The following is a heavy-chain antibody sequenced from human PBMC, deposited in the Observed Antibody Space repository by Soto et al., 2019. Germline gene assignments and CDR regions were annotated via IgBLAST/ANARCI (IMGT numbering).Heavy chain of an antibody. CDR3: ARVKGGTTRRAFDS. V-gene: IGHV4-31*03. D-gene: IGHD1-7*01. CDR1: GDSISSGGYY. Sequence: QVQLQESGPGLVKPSQTLSLTCTVSGDSISSGGYYWSWIRQHPGKGLEWIGYIYDNGGAYYSPSLRGRVVISLARSENQFSLRLSSVTAADTAVYYCARVKGGTTRRAFDSWGQGTLVTVSS. CDR2: IYDNGGA. J-gene: IGHJ4*02.